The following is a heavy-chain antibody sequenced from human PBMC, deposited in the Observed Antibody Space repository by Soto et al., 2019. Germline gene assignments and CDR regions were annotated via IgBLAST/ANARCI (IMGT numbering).Heavy chain of an antibody. D-gene: IGHD5-12*01. CDR1: GYTFTGYY. CDR3: ARDSGYDLFAFDI. J-gene: IGHJ3*02. V-gene: IGHV1-2*02. CDR2: INPNSGGT. Sequence: ASVKVSCKASGYTFTGYYMHWVRQAPGQGREWMGWINPNSGGTNYAQKFQGRVTMTRDTSISTAYMELSRLRSDDTAVYYCARDSGYDLFAFDIWGQGXMVTVSS.